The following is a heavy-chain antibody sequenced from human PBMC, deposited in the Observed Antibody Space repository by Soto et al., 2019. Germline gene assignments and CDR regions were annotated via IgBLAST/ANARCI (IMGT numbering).Heavy chain of an antibody. V-gene: IGHV3-21*01. CDR2: ISSSSSYI. CDR3: ARDLIVRITIYSYYMDV. D-gene: IGHD3-3*01. CDR1: GFTFSSYS. Sequence: GGSLRLSCAASGFTFSSYSMNWVRQAPGKGLEWVSSISSSSSYIYYADSVKGRFTISRDNAKNSLYLQMNSLRAEDTAVYYCARDLIVRITIYSYYMDVWGKGTTVTVSS. J-gene: IGHJ6*03.